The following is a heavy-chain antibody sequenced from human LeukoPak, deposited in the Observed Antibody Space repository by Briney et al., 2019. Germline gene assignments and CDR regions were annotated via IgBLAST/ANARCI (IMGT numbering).Heavy chain of an antibody. CDR2: INPNTGGT. CDR3: TREDY. CDR1: AYIFTDYY. J-gene: IGHJ4*02. V-gene: IGHV1-2*02. Sequence: GASVTVSFKASAYIFTDYYIFWVRQAPGQGGGWMGWINPNTGGTTYAQKFQDRVTMTRDTSINTAYMELNRLTSDDTAVYYCTREDYWGRGTLVTVSS.